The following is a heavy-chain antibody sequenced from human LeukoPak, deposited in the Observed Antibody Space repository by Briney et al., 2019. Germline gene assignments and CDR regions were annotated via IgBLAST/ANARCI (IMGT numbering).Heavy chain of an antibody. CDR2: IYPGDSDT. V-gene: IGHV5-51*01. CDR3: TRRNDWYFDL. CDR1: GYSFTSYW. J-gene: IGHJ2*01. Sequence: GESLKISCKGSGYSFTSYWIGWVRQMPGKGLEWMGIIYPGDSDTRYSPSFQGQVTISVDKSITTAYLQWSSLKASDTAMYYCTRRNDWYFDLWGRGTLDTVSS.